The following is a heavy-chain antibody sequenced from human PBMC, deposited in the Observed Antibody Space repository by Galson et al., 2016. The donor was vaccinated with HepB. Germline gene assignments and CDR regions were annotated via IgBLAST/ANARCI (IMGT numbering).Heavy chain of an antibody. D-gene: IGHD4-23*01. CDR3: ARSFETTVVTQIFDY. CDR1: GYSFTSYW. Sequence: QSGAEVKKPGESLKISCKGSGYSFTSYWIGWVRQMPGKGLEWMGIIYPGDSDTRYSPSFQGQVTIPADKSISTAYLQWSSLKASDTAMYYFARSFETTVVTQIFDYWGQGTLVTVSS. J-gene: IGHJ4*02. CDR2: IYPGDSDT. V-gene: IGHV5-51*01.